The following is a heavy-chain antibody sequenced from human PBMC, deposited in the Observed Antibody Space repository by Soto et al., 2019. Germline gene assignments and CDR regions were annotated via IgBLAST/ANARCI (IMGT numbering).Heavy chain of an antibody. V-gene: IGHV1-69*06. CDR1: GGTFSGHA. CDR3: ARGPNWGYRFDS. CDR2: LIPLFGTT. J-gene: IGHJ4*02. D-gene: IGHD7-27*01. Sequence: QVQLVQSGAEVKKRGSSVKVSCEASGGTFSGHAISWVRQAPGQGPEWMGGLIPLFGTTQHAQNFQDRLTITADKSTSTAYMELTSLRFEDTVIYYCARGPNWGYRFDSWGQGTLVNVSS.